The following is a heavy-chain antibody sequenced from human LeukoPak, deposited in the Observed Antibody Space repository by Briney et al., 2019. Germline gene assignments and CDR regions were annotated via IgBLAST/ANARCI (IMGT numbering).Heavy chain of an antibody. J-gene: IGHJ3*01. V-gene: IGHV3-11*04. CDR3: ARASPVVVAALDL. CDR2: ISISGSTI. D-gene: IGHD2-15*01. Sequence: GGSLRLSCAASGFPFSDYFMSRIRQAPGKGLEWVSYISISGSTIYYPDSVKGRFTISRDNAKNSLYLQMNSLRAEDTAVYYCARASPVVVAALDLWGQGTMVTVSS. CDR1: GFPFSDYF.